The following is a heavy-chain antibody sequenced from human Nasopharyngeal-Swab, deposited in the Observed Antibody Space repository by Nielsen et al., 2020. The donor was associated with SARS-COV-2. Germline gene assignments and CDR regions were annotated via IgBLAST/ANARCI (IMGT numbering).Heavy chain of an antibody. V-gene: IGHV3-48*03. CDR3: ARASVPAAIGVFGFDY. D-gene: IGHD2-2*01. CDR2: ISSSGSTI. J-gene: IGHJ4*02. Sequence: WIRQPPGKGLEWVSYISSSGSTIYYADSVKGRFTISRDNAKNSLYLQMNSLRAEDTAVYYRARASVPAAIGVFGFDYWGQGTLVTVSS.